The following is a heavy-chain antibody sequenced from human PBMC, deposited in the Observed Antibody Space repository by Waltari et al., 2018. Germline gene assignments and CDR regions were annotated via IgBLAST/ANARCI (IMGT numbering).Heavy chain of an antibody. D-gene: IGHD1-26*01. CDR2: ISTDGSGA. Sequence: EVQLVESGGGLVQPGGSLRLACAASGLTFSSYWMHWVRQVPGKGLVWVSRISTDGSGANYADSVQGRFTSSRDNAKNILYLQRNSLRAEDTAVYYCARGPVSGSGSYYVGDYWGQGTLVTVSS. V-gene: IGHV3-74*01. J-gene: IGHJ4*02. CDR3: ARGPVSGSGSYYVGDY. CDR1: GLTFSSYW.